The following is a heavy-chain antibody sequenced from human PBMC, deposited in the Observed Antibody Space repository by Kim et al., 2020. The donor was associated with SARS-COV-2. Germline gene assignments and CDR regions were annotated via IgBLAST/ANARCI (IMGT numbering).Heavy chain of an antibody. CDR2: ITAISSGDNT. CDR1: GFTFSRHG. CDR3: AKDGDYNGHDKIMRFDC. D-gene: IGHD5-12*01. J-gene: IGHJ4*02. V-gene: IGHV3-23*01. Sequence: GGSLRLSCAASGFTFSRHGMSWVRQAPGKGLEWVSGITAISSGDNTYYTDSVKGRFTISRDNSKNTLYLHMNSLRAEDTAVYYCAKDGDYNGHDKIMRFDCWGQGTLVTVSS.